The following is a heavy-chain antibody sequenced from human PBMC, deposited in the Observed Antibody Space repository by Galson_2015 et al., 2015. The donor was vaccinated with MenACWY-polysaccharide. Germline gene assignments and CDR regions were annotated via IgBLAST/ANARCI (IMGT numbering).Heavy chain of an antibody. CDR2: ISSSSSYI. CDR3: AREDGGGYYQLDY. CDR1: GFTFSRYV. Sequence: SLRLSCAASGFTFSRYVMTWVRQAPGRGLEWVSSISSSSSYIYYADSLKGRFTISRDNAKNSLYLQMNSLRAEDTAVYYCAREDGGGYYQLDYWGQGTLVTVSS. V-gene: IGHV3-21*01. D-gene: IGHD3-22*01. J-gene: IGHJ4*02.